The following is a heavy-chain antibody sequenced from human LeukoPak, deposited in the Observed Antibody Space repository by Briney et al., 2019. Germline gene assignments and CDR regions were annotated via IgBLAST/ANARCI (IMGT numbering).Heavy chain of an antibody. CDR1: GFTFSSYG. CDR2: ISYDGSNK. V-gene: IGHV3-30*18. CDR3: AKDGQQLARGNWFDP. Sequence: GGSLRLSCAASGFTFSSYGMHWVRQAPGKGLEWVAVISYDGSNKYYADSVKGRFTISRDNSKNTLYLQMNSLRAEDTAVYYCAKDGQQLARGNWFDPWGQGTLVAVSS. D-gene: IGHD6-13*01. J-gene: IGHJ5*02.